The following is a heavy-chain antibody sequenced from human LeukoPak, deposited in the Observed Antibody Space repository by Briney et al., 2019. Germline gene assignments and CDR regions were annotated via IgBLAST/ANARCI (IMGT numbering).Heavy chain of an antibody. Sequence: GDSLKISCESSGFTFSTSWIGRVRQVPGTGLEWVGAIYPEDSYTRYSPSFQGQVRISADRSTKTAYLQWASLEASDTATYYCARQRGASGTINWFDLWGQGTLVTVSS. V-gene: IGHV5-51*01. D-gene: IGHD3-10*01. J-gene: IGHJ5*02. CDR1: GFTFSTSW. CDR2: IYPEDSYT. CDR3: ARQRGASGTINWFDL.